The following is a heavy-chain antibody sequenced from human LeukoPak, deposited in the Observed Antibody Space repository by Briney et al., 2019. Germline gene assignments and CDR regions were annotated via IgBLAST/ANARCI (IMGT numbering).Heavy chain of an antibody. CDR1: GFTFSSYA. Sequence: GGSLRLSCAASGFTFSSYAMSWVRQAPGKGLEWVSGIRDSGGRIYYADSVEGRFTISRGKSKNTLYLQMNSLRAEDTAVYYCAKSLSIAVTDGIDHWGQGTLVTVSS. J-gene: IGHJ4*02. V-gene: IGHV3-23*01. CDR3: AKSLSIAVTDGIDH. D-gene: IGHD6-19*01. CDR2: IRDSGGRI.